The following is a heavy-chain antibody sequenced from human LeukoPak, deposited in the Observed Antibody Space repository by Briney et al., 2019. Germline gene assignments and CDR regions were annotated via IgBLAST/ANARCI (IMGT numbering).Heavy chain of an antibody. V-gene: IGHV1-46*01. J-gene: IGHJ6*03. CDR3: ARGPSITMVRGGQWYYYMDV. D-gene: IGHD3-10*01. CDR2: INPSGGST. Sequence: ASVKVSCKASGYTFTSYGISWVRQAPGQGLEWMGLINPSGGSTNYAQKFQGRVTMTRDTSTSTVYMELSSLRSEDTAVYYCARGPSITMVRGGQWYYYMDVWGKGTTVTISS. CDR1: GYTFTSYG.